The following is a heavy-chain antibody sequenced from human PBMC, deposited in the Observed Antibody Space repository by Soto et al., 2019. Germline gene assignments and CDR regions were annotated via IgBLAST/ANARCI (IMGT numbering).Heavy chain of an antibody. D-gene: IGHD2-15*01. Sequence: SETLSLTCTASGGSISSYYWSWIRQPPGKGLEWIGYIYYSGSTNYNPSLKSRLTISVDTSKNHFPLKLSSVTAADTAVYYCARVVGDCSGGSCYFPYYYYYMDVWGKGTTVTVSS. V-gene: IGHV4-59*08. CDR2: IYYSGST. CDR1: GGSISSYY. CDR3: ARVVGDCSGGSCYFPYYYYYMDV. J-gene: IGHJ6*03.